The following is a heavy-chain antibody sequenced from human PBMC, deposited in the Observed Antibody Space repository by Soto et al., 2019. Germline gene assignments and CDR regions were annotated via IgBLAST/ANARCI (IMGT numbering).Heavy chain of an antibody. V-gene: IGHV3-9*01. CDR1: GFTFDDYA. D-gene: IGHD5-18*01. CDR2: ISWNSGSI. Sequence: EVQLVESGGGLVQPGRSLRLSCAASGFTFDDYAMQWVRQAPGKGLEWVSGISWNSGSIGYADCVKGRFTISRDNAKNSLYLQMNSLRAEDTALYYCAKVYVDTALFGAFDIWGQGTMVTVSS. CDR3: AKVYVDTALFGAFDI. J-gene: IGHJ3*02.